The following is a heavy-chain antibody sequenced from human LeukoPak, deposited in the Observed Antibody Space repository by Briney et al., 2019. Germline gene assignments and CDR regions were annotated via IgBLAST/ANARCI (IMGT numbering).Heavy chain of an antibody. J-gene: IGHJ4*02. CDR1: GYTFTSYG. D-gene: IGHD1-14*01. CDR3: ASASPEGRPRVGYFDY. V-gene: IGHV1-18*01. CDR2: ISAYNGNT. Sequence: GASVKVSCKASGYTFTSYGISWVRQAPGQGLEWMGWISAYNGNTNYAQKLQGRVTMTTDTSTSTAYMELRSLRSDDTAVYYCASASPEGRPRVGYFDYWGQGTLVTVSS.